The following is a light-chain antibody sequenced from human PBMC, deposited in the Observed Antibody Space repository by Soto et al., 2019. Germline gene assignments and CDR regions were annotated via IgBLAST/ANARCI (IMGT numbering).Light chain of an antibody. V-gene: IGKV3-15*01. CDR3: QQYYNWPQT. Sequence: EIVMTQSPATLSVSPGERATLSCRASQSVSNSLAWYQQKSGQAPRLVIYGAATRATGIPARFSGSGSGTEFTLIISSLQSEDFAVYYCQQYYNWPQTFGQGTKV. CDR1: QSVSNS. CDR2: GAA. J-gene: IGKJ1*01.